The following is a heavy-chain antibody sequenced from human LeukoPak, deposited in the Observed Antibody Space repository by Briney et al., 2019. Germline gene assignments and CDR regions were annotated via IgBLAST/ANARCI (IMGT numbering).Heavy chain of an antibody. CDR1: GDSLNDSD. J-gene: IGHJ4*02. Sequence: SETLSLTCTLHGDSLNDSDWSWIRQPPGKGLEWIGEINHSGGTHYNPSLWNRLTISIDTSRNKFSLQLTSVTAADTGVYFCARVSDIMISFGGAISYFDYWGQGALVTVSS. CDR2: INHSGGT. D-gene: IGHD3-16*02. CDR3: ARVSDIMISFGGAISYFDY. V-gene: IGHV4-34*01.